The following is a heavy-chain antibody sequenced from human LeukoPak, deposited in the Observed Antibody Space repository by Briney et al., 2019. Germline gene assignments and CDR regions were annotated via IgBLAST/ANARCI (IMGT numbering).Heavy chain of an antibody. CDR3: ARDKRLGATTGGFDY. J-gene: IGHJ4*02. CDR2: IIPIFGTA. CDR1: GYTFTGYY. Sequence: EASVTVFCTASGYTFTGYYMHWVRQAPGQGLEWMGGIIPIFGTANYAQKLQGRVTITADESTSTAYMELSSLRSEDTAVYYCARDKRLGATTGGFDYWGQGTLVTVSS. D-gene: IGHD1-26*01. V-gene: IGHV1-69*13.